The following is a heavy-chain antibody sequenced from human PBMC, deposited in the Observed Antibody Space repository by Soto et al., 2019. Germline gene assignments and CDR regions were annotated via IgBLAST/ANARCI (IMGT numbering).Heavy chain of an antibody. CDR2: INAGNGNT. Sequence: ASVKVSCKASGYTFTSYAMHWVRQAPGQRLEWMGWINAGNGNTKYSQKFQGRVTITRDTSASTAYMELSSLRSEDTAVYYCARVGSCSSTSCYTGNYYYYGMDVWGKGTTVTVSS. CDR1: GYTFTSYA. D-gene: IGHD2-2*02. J-gene: IGHJ6*04. CDR3: ARVGSCSSTSCYTGNYYYYGMDV. V-gene: IGHV1-3*01.